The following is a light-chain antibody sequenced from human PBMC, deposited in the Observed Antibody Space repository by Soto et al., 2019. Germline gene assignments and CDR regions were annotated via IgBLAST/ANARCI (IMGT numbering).Light chain of an antibody. Sequence: DIQLTQSPSTLSASLGDRVTITCRASQSISTWLAWYQQKPGKTPSLLIYDASTWATGVPSRFSGRGSGTEFTLTISSLQPDDFATYYCQQYSTYPLYTFGQGTKLEIK. CDR2: DAS. CDR1: QSISTW. V-gene: IGKV1-5*01. CDR3: QQYSTYPLYT. J-gene: IGKJ2*01.